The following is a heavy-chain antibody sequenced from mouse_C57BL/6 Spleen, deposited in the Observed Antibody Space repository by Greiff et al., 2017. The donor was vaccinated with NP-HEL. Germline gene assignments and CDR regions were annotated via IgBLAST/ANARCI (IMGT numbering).Heavy chain of an antibody. CDR2: IYPGDGDT. D-gene: IGHD1-1*01. CDR3: ARRKLREYYFDY. Sequence: QVQLQQSGPELVKPGASVKISCKASGYAFSSSWMNWVKQRPGKGLEWIGRIYPGDGDTNYNGKFKGKATLTADKSSSTAYMQLSSLTSEDSAVYFCARRKLREYYFDYWGQGTTLTVSS. V-gene: IGHV1-82*01. J-gene: IGHJ2*01. CDR1: GYAFSSSW.